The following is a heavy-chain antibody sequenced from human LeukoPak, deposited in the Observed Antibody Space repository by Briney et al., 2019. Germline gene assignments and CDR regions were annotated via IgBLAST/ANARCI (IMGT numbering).Heavy chain of an antibody. CDR1: GFTFDDYG. CDR3: ARETLVGATNDAFDI. CDR2: ISSSSSYI. V-gene: IGHV3-21*01. D-gene: IGHD1-26*01. Sequence: GXXLRLSCAASGFTFDDYGMSWVRQAPGKGLEWVSSISSSSSYIYYADSVKGRFTISRDKAKNSLYLQMNSLRAEDTAVYYCARETLVGATNDAFDIWGQGTMVTVSS. J-gene: IGHJ3*02.